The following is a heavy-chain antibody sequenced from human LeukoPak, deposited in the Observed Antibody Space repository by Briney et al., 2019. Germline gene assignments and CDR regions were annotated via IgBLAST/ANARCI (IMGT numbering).Heavy chain of an antibody. CDR1: GYTFTSYG. D-gene: IGHD3-16*01. CDR3: ASNRYDDYVWGSNDY. CDR2: ISAYNGNT. Sequence: ASVKVSCKASGYTFTSYGITWVRQAPGQGLEGMGWISAYNGNTNYAQKLQGRVTMTTDTSTSTAYMELRSLRSDDTAVSFCASNRYDDYVWGSNDYGGQGTLVTVSS. J-gene: IGHJ4*02. V-gene: IGHV1-18*01.